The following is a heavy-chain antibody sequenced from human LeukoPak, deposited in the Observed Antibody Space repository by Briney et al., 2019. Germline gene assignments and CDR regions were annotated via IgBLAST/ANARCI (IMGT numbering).Heavy chain of an antibody. CDR1: GFTFSHYA. Sequence: GRSLRLSCAASGFTFSHYAMHWVRQAPGKGLGWVAVISYDGGNTFYADSVKGRFTISRDNSKNTLYLQMNTLRAEDTAVYYCARARNGTLKYWGQGTLVTVSS. D-gene: IGHD1-26*01. V-gene: IGHV3-30*01. J-gene: IGHJ4*02. CDR3: ARARNGTLKY. CDR2: ISYDGGNT.